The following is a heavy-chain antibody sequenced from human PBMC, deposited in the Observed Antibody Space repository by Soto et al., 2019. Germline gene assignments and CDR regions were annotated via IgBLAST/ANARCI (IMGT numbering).Heavy chain of an antibody. J-gene: IGHJ4*02. CDR3: ARDVLGHDNYETIGYYFDH. CDR1: GYTFTKFH. Sequence: ASVKVSCKASGYTFTKFHIHWVRQAPGQGLEWMGMIDPSGGVTRDAQRFQGRITMTSDTSTSSVYMELRGLTSEDTAVYYCARDVLGHDNYETIGYYFDHWGPGTLVTVSS. D-gene: IGHD3-16*01. V-gene: IGHV1-46*01. CDR2: IDPSGGVT.